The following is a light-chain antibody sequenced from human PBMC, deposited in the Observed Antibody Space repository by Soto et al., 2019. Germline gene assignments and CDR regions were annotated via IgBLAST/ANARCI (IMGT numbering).Light chain of an antibody. V-gene: IGKV3-20*01. Sequence: EIVLTQAPGTLSLSTGERATLSCRASQTITRNFLAWYQQKPGQAPRLLMYGASSRATGIPDRFSGGGSETDFTLTISRLEPEDFAVYYCQQYGNSPPFTFGPGTKVDIK. J-gene: IGKJ3*01. CDR1: QTITRNF. CDR2: GAS. CDR3: QQYGNSPPFT.